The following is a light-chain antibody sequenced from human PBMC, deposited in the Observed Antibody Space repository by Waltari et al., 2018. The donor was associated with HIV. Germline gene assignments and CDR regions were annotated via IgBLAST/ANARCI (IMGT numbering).Light chain of an antibody. V-gene: IGKV1-8*01. CDR1: QGISNY. CDR3: QQYYNYPYH. Sequence: AIRMTQSPSSFSASTGDRVTITCRASQGISNYLAWYQQQPGKAPKLLIYAASTLQTGIQSRFSGSGSATDFTLTISCLQSQDCTTYYCQQYYNYPYHFGQGTKLEIK. CDR2: AAS. J-gene: IGKJ2*01.